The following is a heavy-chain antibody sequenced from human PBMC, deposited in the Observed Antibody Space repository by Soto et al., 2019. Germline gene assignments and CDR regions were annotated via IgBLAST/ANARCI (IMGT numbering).Heavy chain of an antibody. D-gene: IGHD3-22*01. V-gene: IGHV4-30-2*01. CDR3: AGSHRQYYYDSSGYQHWFDP. CDR2: IYHSGST. Sequence: PSETLCLTCAVSGGSISSGCYSWGWIRQPPGKGLEWIGYIYHSGSTYYNPSLKSRVTISVDRSKNQFSLKLSSVTAADTAVYYCAGSHRQYYYDSSGYQHWFDPWGQGTLVTVSS. CDR1: GGSISSGCYS. J-gene: IGHJ5*02.